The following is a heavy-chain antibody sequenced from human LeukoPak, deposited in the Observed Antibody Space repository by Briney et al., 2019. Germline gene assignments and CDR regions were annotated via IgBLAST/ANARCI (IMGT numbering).Heavy chain of an antibody. CDR2: ISYDGSNK. J-gene: IGHJ4*02. D-gene: IGHD3-22*01. CDR1: GFSFGSYG. CDR3: ARDFSSDSSGYYYSANFDY. Sequence: GGSLRLSCAASGFSFGSYGMHWVRQAPGKGLEWVAVISYDGSNKYYADSVKGRFTISRDNSKNTLYLQMNSLRAEDTAVYYCARDFSSDSSGYYYSANFDYWGQGTLVTVSS. V-gene: IGHV3-30*19.